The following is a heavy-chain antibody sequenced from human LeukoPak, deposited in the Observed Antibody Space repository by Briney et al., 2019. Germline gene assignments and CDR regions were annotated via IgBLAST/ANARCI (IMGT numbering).Heavy chain of an antibody. CDR1: GFTISSYG. V-gene: IGHV3-33*01. CDR2: IWYDGSNK. D-gene: IGHD3-22*01. J-gene: IGHJ4*02. Sequence: GGSLRLSCAASGFTISSYGMHWVRQAPGKGLEWVAVIWYDGSNKYYADSVKGRFTISRDNSKNTLYLQMNSLRAEDTAVYYCARDTMIVVEGLDYWGQGTLVTVSS. CDR3: ARDTMIVVEGLDY.